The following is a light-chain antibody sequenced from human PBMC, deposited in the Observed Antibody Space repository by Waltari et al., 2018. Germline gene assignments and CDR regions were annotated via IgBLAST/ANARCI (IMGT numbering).Light chain of an antibody. CDR3: DSRDSSGDHVV. CDR1: SLRRHY. J-gene: IGLJ2*01. CDR2: YEN. Sequence: SSELTQDPAVSVALGQTVRITCQGDSLRRHYASWYQQKPGQAPILVIYYENNRPSGIPDRFSGSYSGNIASLTITGAQAEDEADYYCDSRDSSGDHVVFGGGTKLTVL. V-gene: IGLV3-19*01.